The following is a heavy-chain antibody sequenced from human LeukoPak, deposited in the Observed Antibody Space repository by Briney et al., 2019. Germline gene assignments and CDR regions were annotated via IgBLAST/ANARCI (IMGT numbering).Heavy chain of an antibody. CDR3: ATAGNYRFDY. D-gene: IGHD1-7*01. Sequence: GRSLRLSCAGSGFIFSSTWMHWVRQAPGEGLVWVSRINSDGSNINYADSVKGRFIISRDNAKNTLYLQMNSLRVEDTALYFCATAGNYRFDYWGQGTLVTVSS. CDR1: GFIFSSTW. CDR2: INSDGSNI. V-gene: IGHV3-74*01. J-gene: IGHJ4*02.